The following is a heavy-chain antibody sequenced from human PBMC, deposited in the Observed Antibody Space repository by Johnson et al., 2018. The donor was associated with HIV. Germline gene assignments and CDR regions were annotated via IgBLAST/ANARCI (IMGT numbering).Heavy chain of an antibody. CDR1: GFTFTSAW. D-gene: IGHD1-26*01. Sequence: VQLLESGGGLVKPGGSLRLSCAASGFTFTSAWMSWVRQTPGKGLVWVGRIKSKTDAGTTDYAAPVKGRFTISRDDSKKTLYLQMTSLKTEDTAVYYCATPRYSGIREPGFHIWGQGTMVTVSS. V-gene: IGHV3-15*05. CDR2: IKSKTDAGTT. CDR3: ATPRYSGIREPGFHI. J-gene: IGHJ3*02.